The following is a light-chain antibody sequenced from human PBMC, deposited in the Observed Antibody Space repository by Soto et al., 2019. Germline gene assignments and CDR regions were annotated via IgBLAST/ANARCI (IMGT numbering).Light chain of an antibody. CDR2: GAS. Sequence: EFVLTQSPCTLSLSPGERATLSCRASQSVSNTYVAWYQHIPGQTPRLLIYGASNRATGIPDRFSGSGSGTDFTLTISRLEPEDFAVYYCQQYGSSPITFGQGTRLEIK. CDR3: QQYGSSPIT. J-gene: IGKJ5*01. V-gene: IGKV3-20*01. CDR1: QSVSNTY.